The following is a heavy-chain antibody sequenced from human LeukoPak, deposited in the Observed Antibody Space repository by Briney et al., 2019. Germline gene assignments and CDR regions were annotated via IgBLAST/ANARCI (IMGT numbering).Heavy chain of an antibody. D-gene: IGHD2-2*01. CDR3: ARVDIIVVVPAAMNY. V-gene: IGHV1-8*01. J-gene: IGHJ4*02. CDR1: GYTFTSYD. CDR2: MNPNSGNT. Sequence: ASVKVSCKASGYTFTSYDINWVRQATGQGLEWMGWMNPNSGNTGYAQKFQGRVTMTTDTSTSTAYMELRSLRSDDTAVYYCARVDIIVVVPAAMNYWGQGTLVTVSS.